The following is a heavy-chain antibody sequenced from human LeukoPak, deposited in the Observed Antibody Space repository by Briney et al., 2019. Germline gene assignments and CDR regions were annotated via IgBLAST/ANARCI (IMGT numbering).Heavy chain of an antibody. Sequence: GGSLRLSCAASGFTFSNYYMTWIRQAPGKGLEWVSYISNSGSTIYYADSVKGRFTISRDNGKNSLYLQMNSLRAEDTAVYYCARDHTSGTYYIDYWGQGTLVTVSS. V-gene: IGHV3-11*01. CDR3: ARDHTSGTYYIDY. D-gene: IGHD1-26*01. J-gene: IGHJ4*02. CDR2: ISNSGSTI. CDR1: GFTFSNYY.